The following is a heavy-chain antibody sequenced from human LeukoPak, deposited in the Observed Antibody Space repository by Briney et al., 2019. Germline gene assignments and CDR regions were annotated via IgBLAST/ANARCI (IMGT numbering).Heavy chain of an antibody. CDR1: GFTVSSNY. CDR2: IDSST. CDR3: ARAGVWADSDAFDI. Sequence: GGSLRLSCAASGFTVSSNYVSWVRQAPGKGLEWVSVIDSSTYYADSVKGRFTISRDNSKNTLYLQMNSLRAEDTAVYYCARAGVWADSDAFDIWGQGIMVTVSS. D-gene: IGHD3-16*01. J-gene: IGHJ3*02. V-gene: IGHV3-66*01.